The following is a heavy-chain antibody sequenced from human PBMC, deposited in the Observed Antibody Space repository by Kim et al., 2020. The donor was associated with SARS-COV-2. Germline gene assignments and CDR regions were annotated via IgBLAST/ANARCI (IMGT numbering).Heavy chain of an antibody. V-gene: IGHV4-34*01. D-gene: IGHD2-15*01. CDR3: AGRYCSGGSCYFSFDY. J-gene: IGHJ4*02. Sequence: SLKRRVTISVDTSKNQFSLKLSSVTAADTAVYYCAGRYCSGGSCYFSFDYWGQGTLVTVSS.